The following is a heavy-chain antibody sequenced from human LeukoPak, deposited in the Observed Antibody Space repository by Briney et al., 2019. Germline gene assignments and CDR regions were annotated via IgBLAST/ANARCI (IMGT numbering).Heavy chain of an antibody. CDR2: IRYDGSNK. Sequence: GGALRLSCAASRFTFSSYGMHWVRQAPGKGLEWVAFIRYDGSNKYYADSVKGRFTISRDNSKNTLYLQMNSLRAEDTAVYYCARGPQYYYGSGSYHFDYWGQGTLVTVSS. V-gene: IGHV3-30*02. CDR3: ARGPQYYYGSGSYHFDY. J-gene: IGHJ4*02. D-gene: IGHD3-10*01. CDR1: RFTFSSYG.